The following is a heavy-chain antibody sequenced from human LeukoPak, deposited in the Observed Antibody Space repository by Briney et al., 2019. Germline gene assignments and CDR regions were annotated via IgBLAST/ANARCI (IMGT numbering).Heavy chain of an antibody. CDR3: AKSPIAAAGIDYFQY. J-gene: IGHJ1*01. Sequence: SETLSLTCAVSGGSISSNNWWSWVRQPPGKGLEWIGDNYDRGSTNYSPSLKSLVTLSLDKSKNQFSLRLTSVTAADTAVYYCAKSPIAAAGIDYFQYWGQGTLATVSS. CDR2: NYDRGST. V-gene: IGHV4-4*02. CDR1: GGSISSNNW. D-gene: IGHD6-13*01.